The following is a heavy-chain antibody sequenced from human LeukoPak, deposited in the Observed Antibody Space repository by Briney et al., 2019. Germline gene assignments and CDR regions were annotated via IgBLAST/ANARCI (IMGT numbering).Heavy chain of an antibody. CDR2: INPNTGDR. V-gene: IGHV1-8*03. D-gene: IGHD4-17*01. J-gene: IGHJ4*02. Sequence: ASVKVSCKASGYTFTNYHINWVRQAPGQGLEWMGWINPNTGDRGYAQKFQGRVSITSDTSISTAYMELGSPRSEDMAVYFCARTTSLTASGYDYWGQGTLVTVSS. CDR3: ARTTSLTASGYDY. CDR1: GYTFTNYH.